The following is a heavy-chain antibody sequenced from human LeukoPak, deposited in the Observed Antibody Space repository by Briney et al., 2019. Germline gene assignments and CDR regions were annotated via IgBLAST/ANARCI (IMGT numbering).Heavy chain of an antibody. CDR2: ISYDGSNK. V-gene: IGHV3-30*18. CDR1: GFTFCSYG. Sequence: GGSLRLSRATSGFTFCSYGMHWVRQAPGKGLEWVAVISYDGSNKYYADSVKGRFTISRDNSKNTLYLQMNSLRAEDTAVYYCAKGRGDYWGQGTLVTVSS. J-gene: IGHJ4*02. CDR3: AKGRGDY.